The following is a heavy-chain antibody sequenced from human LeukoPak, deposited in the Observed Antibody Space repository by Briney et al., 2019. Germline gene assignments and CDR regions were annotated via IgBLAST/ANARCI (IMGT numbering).Heavy chain of an antibody. V-gene: IGHV1-8*01. D-gene: IGHD6-6*01. CDR1: GYTFTSYD. Sequence: ASVKVSCKASGYTFTSYDINWVRQATGQGLEWMGWINPNSGNTDYAQKFQGRVTITRDTSASTAYMELSSLRSDDMAVYYCVRDQGTSYLFDYWGQGTLVTVSS. CDR2: INPNSGNT. J-gene: IGHJ4*02. CDR3: VRDQGTSYLFDY.